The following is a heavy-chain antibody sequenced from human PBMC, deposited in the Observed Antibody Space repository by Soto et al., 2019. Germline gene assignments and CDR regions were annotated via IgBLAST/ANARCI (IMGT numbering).Heavy chain of an antibody. V-gene: IGHV4-59*08. CDR2: VYHTGGT. D-gene: IGHD3-10*01. Sequence: AETLSLTCTVSSGPSTTHSWGWIRQSPGRGLEWIGYVYHTGGTSYNPSLRGRVTISADTSTNQISLTLSSVTAADTAVYYCVRQGIGPPHGLVDVWGQGTTVTVSS. CDR3: VRQGIGPPHGLVDV. CDR1: SGPSTTHS. J-gene: IGHJ6*02.